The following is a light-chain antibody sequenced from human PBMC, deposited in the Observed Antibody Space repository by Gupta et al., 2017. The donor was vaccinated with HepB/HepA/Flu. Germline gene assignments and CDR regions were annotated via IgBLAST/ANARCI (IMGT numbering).Light chain of an antibody. V-gene: IGKV3D-20*01. CDR3: KQNGSPPP. Sequence: VLTQSPATLSLSPGERATLSCGASQSVSSRDLAWYKQKPGLAPRLLSYDASSRATGIPDRFSGSGSGTDFTLTISRLEPEEFAVYDCKQNGSPPPLGQGTRLEIK. CDR1: QSVSSRD. CDR2: DAS. J-gene: IGKJ5*01.